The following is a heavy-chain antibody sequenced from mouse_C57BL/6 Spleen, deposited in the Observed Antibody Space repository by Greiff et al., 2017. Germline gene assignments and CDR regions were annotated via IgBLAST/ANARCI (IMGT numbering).Heavy chain of an antibody. V-gene: IGHV5-9-1*02. Sequence: EVQLVESGAGLVKPGGSLKLSCAASGFTFSSYAMSWVRQTPEKRLEWVAYISSGGDYIYYADTVKGRFTISRDTARNTLYLQMSSLKSEDTAMYYCTRDDYYGSIGGYWGQGTTLTVSS. CDR2: ISSGGDYI. J-gene: IGHJ2*01. D-gene: IGHD1-1*01. CDR1: GFTFSSYA. CDR3: TRDDYYGSIGGY.